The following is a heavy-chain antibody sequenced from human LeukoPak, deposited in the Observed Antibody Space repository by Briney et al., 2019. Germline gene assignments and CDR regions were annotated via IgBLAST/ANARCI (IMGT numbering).Heavy chain of an antibody. J-gene: IGHJ4*02. CDR3: ARGRSYYDSSLGY. D-gene: IGHD3-22*01. Sequence: PSETLSLTCAVYGGSFSGYYWSWIRQPPGKGLEWIGEINHSGSTNYNPSLKSRVTISVDTSKNQFSLKLSSVTAADTAVYYCARGRSYYDSSLGYWGQGTLVTVSS. CDR2: INHSGST. CDR1: GGSFSGYY. V-gene: IGHV4-34*01.